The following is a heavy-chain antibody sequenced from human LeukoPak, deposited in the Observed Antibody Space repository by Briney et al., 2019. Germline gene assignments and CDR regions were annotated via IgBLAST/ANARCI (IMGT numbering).Heavy chain of an antibody. CDR3: ARGYDILTGYYTGPGYYYMDV. D-gene: IGHD3-9*01. Sequence: PSETLSLTCAVYGGSFSGYYWSWIRQPPGKGLEWIGEINHRGSTNYNPSLKSRVTISVDTSKNQFSLKLSSVTAADPAVYYCARGYDILTGYYTGPGYYYMDVWGKGTTVTVAS. J-gene: IGHJ6*03. V-gene: IGHV4-34*01. CDR1: GGSFSGYY. CDR2: INHRGST.